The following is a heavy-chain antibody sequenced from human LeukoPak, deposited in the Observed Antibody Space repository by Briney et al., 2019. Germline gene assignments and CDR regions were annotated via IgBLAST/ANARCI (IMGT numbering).Heavy chain of an antibody. V-gene: IGHV3-33*01. CDR3: ARGGYSGTYFFDY. D-gene: IGHD1-26*01. J-gene: IGHJ4*02. Sequence: GGSLRLSCAASGFTFSAYGMHWVRQAPGKGLEWVAVVWYDGTNIHYVDSVKGRFTISRDNSKSTLYLQMNSLTAEDTAVYYCARGGYSGTYFFDYWGQGTPVTVSS. CDR1: GFTFSAYG. CDR2: VWYDGTNI.